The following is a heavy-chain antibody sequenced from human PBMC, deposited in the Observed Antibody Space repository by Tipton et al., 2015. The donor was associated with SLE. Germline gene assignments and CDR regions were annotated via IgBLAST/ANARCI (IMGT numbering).Heavy chain of an antibody. D-gene: IGHD2-2*02. CDR3: AKETSIPLFHMDAFDV. CDR1: GFTVSSNY. J-gene: IGHJ3*01. Sequence: QLVQSGGGLVKPGGSLRLSCAASGFTVSSNYMSWVRQAPGKGLEWVSVMYSGGNTDYADSVKGRFTISRDNSKNTLYLQMNSLRPEDTAVYYCAKETSIPLFHMDAFDVWGQGTMVTVSS. CDR2: MYSGGNT. V-gene: IGHV3-66*02.